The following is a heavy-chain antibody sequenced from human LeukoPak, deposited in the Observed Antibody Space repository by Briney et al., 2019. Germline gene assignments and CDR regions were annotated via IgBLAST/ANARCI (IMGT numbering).Heavy chain of an antibody. Sequence: GGSLRLSCAASGFTFSDYYMSWIRQAPGRGLEWVSYIISSGSTIYYADSVKGRFTISRDNAKNSLYLQMNSLRAEDTAVYYCARDWGMELELQIRFDYWGQGTLVTVSS. CDR3: ARDWGMELELQIRFDY. V-gene: IGHV3-11*04. CDR2: IISSGSTI. J-gene: IGHJ4*02. CDR1: GFTFSDYY. D-gene: IGHD1-7*01.